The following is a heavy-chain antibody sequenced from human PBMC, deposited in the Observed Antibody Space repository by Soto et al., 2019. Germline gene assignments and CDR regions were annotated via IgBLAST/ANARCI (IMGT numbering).Heavy chain of an antibody. CDR1: GFTFSSYG. J-gene: IGHJ5*02. CDR3: AKDLIGGSYAYYDITYNWFDP. CDR2: ISYDGSNK. D-gene: IGHD3-16*01. V-gene: IGHV3-30*18. Sequence: GGSLRLSCAASGFTFSSYGMHWVRQAPGKGLEWVAVISYDGSNKYYADSVKGRFTISRDNSKNTLYLQMNSLRAEDTAVYYCAKDLIGGSYAYYDITYNWFDPWGQGTLVTVSS.